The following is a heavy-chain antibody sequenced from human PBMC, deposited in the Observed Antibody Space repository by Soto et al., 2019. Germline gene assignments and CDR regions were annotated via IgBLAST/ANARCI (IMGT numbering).Heavy chain of an antibody. D-gene: IGHD4-17*01. CDR1: GFTFSSYG. CDR2: IWYDGSNK. J-gene: IGHJ4*02. Sequence: GGSLRLSCAASGFTFSSYGMHWVRQAPGKGLEWVAVIWYDGSNKYYADSVKGRFTISRDNSKNTLYLQMNSLRAEDTAVYYCARDSYDYGDYFDYWGQGTLVTVSS. CDR3: ARDSYDYGDYFDY. V-gene: IGHV3-33*01.